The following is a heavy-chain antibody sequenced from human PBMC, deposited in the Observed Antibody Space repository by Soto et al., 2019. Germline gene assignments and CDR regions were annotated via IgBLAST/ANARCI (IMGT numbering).Heavy chain of an antibody. J-gene: IGHJ4*02. D-gene: IGHD1-26*01. V-gene: IGHV1-46*01. CDR3: ARDWMYSGSYRPVYYFDY. CDR1: GYAFTSYY. Sequence: GASVKVSCKASGYAFTSYYMHWVRQAPGQGLEWMGIINPSGGSTSYAQKFQGRVTMTRDTSTSTVYMELSSLRSEDTAVYYCARDWMYSGSYRPVYYFDYWGQGTLVTVSS. CDR2: INPSGGST.